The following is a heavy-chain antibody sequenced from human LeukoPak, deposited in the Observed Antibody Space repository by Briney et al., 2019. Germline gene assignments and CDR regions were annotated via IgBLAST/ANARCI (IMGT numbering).Heavy chain of an antibody. CDR2: ISNDGSTI. V-gene: IGHV3-74*01. CDR3: APNWFDP. J-gene: IGHJ5*02. CDR1: GFTFRSYW. Sequence: GGSLRLSCAASGFTFRSYWMHWVRQAPGKGLVWVSRISNDGSTINYADTVKGRFTISRDNVNNTLYLQMNSLRADDTAVYYCAPNWFDPWGQGTLVTVSS.